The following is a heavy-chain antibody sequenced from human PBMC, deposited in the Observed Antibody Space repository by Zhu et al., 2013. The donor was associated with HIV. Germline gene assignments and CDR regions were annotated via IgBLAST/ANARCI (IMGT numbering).Heavy chain of an antibody. CDR2: INPNSGGT. CDR1: GYTFTGYY. CDR3: ARVGTVQGEGDAFDI. V-gene: IGHV1-2*02. J-gene: IGHJ3*02. D-gene: IGHD3-10*01. Sequence: QVQLVQSGAEVKKPGASVKVSCKASGYTFTGYYMHWVRQAPGQGLEWMGWINPNSGGTNYAQKFQGRVTMTRDTSISTAYMELSRLRSEDTAVYYCARVGTVQGEGDAFDIVGPRDKWSPSL.